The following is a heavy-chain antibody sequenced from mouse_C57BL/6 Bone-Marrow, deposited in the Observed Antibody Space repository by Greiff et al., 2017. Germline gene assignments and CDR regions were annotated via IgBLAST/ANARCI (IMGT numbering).Heavy chain of an antibody. Sequence: EVQGVESGPELVKPGASVKIPCKASGYTFTDYNMDWVKQSHGKSLEWIGEINPNNGGTIYNQKFKGKATLTVDKSSSTAYMELRSLTSEDTAVYYCARSGVRYGFDYWGQGTTLTVSS. CDR2: INPNNGGT. V-gene: IGHV1-18*01. J-gene: IGHJ2*01. CDR3: ARSGVRYGFDY. CDR1: GYTFTDYN. D-gene: IGHD1-1*01.